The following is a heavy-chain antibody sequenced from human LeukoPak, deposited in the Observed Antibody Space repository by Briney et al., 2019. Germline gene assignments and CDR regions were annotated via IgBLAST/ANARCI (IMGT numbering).Heavy chain of an antibody. Sequence: SETLSLTCTVSGGSISSYYWSWIRQPPGKGLEWIGYIYYCGITNYNPSLKSRVTISVDTSENQLSLKLSSVTAADTAVYFCARIPNYYGSGSYVDYWGQGTLVTVSS. CDR3: ARIPNYYGSGSYVDY. CDR2: IYYCGIT. J-gene: IGHJ4*02. D-gene: IGHD3-10*01. CDR1: GGSISSYY. V-gene: IGHV4-59*01.